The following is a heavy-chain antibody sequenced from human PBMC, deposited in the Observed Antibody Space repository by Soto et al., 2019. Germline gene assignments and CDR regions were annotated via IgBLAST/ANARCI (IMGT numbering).Heavy chain of an antibody. J-gene: IGHJ4*02. D-gene: IGHD3-22*01. Sequence: PGESLKISCKGSGYSFTSYWIGWGRQMPGKGLEWMGIIYPGDSDTRYSPSFQGQVTISADKSISTAYLQWSSLKASDTAMYYCARQIYDSDTGPHLKYYFDARGQATQVTVSS. CDR2: IYPGDSDT. CDR3: ARQIYDSDTGPHLKYYFDA. CDR1: GYSFTSYW. V-gene: IGHV5-51*01.